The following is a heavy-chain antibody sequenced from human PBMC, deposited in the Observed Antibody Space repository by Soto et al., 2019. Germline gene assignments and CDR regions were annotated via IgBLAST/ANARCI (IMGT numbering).Heavy chain of an antibody. CDR1: GFTFSTYA. CDR2: LSASGGST. V-gene: IGHV3-23*01. J-gene: IGHJ3*02. CDR3: AHPRGYGVFDAYDI. D-gene: IGHD4-17*01. Sequence: GGSLRLSCAASGFTFSTYAMSWVRQAPGKGLEWVSALSASGGSTYYADSVKGRFTISRDNSMNALYLQMNGLRIEDTAVYYCAHPRGYGVFDAYDIWGHGTMVTVSS.